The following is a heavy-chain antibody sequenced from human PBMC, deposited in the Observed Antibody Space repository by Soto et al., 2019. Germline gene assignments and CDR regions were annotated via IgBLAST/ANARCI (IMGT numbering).Heavy chain of an antibody. CDR3: ARGLHYDSISLDDY. CDR2: IIPILGSG. V-gene: IGHV1-69*08. J-gene: IGHJ4*02. D-gene: IGHD3-22*01. CDR1: GGTFSSYI. Sequence: SVKVSCKASGGTFSSYIINWVRQAPGQGLERMGRIIPILGSGKYAQKFQGRVTITADKSTSTAYMELSSLRSEDTAVYYCARGLHYDSISLDDYWGQGTLVTVSS.